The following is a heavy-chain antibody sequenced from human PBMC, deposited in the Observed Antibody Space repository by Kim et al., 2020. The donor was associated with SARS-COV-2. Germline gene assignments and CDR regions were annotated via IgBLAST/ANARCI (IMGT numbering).Heavy chain of an antibody. V-gene: IGHV3-33*05. CDR1: GFTFSSYG. J-gene: IGHJ6*02. CDR3: ARVAYDSSGYYIFYYGMDV. CDR2: ISYDGSNK. Sequence: GGSLRLSCAASGFTFSSYGMHWVRQAPGKGLEWVAVISYDGSNKYYADSVKGRFTISRDNSKNTLYLQMNSLRAEDTAVYYCARVAYDSSGYYIFYYGMDVWGQGTTVTVSS. D-gene: IGHD3-22*01.